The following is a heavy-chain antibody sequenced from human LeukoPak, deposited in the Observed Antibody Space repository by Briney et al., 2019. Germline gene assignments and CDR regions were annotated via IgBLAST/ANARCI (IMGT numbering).Heavy chain of an antibody. CDR1: GYTFTSYD. Sequence: ASVKVSYKASGYTFTSYDINWVRQATGQGLEWMGWMNPNSGNTGYAQKFQGRVTMTRNTSISTAYMELSSLRSEDTAVYYCARGRGYDILNGDDYWGQGTLVTVSS. J-gene: IGHJ4*02. CDR2: MNPNSGNT. CDR3: ARGRGYDILNGDDY. D-gene: IGHD3-9*01. V-gene: IGHV1-8*01.